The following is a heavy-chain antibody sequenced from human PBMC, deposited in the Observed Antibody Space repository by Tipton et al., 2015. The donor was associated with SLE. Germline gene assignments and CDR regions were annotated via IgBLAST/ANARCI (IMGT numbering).Heavy chain of an antibody. D-gene: IGHD3-3*01. CDR2: VSYSGNT. CDR1: GGSISSGASF. CDR3: ARGLITSYGVAPFDN. J-gene: IGHJ4*02. V-gene: IGHV4-31*03. Sequence: TLSLTCTVSGGSISSGASFWTWIRQHPGKGLEWIGYVSYSGNTYFNPSLRSRLTMSVDTSKNQFSLNLSSVTAADTAVYYCARGLITSYGVAPFDNWGQGTLVTVSS.